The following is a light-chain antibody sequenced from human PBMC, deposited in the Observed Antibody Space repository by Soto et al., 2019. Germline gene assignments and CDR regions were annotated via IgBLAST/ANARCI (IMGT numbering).Light chain of an antibody. CDR2: GAS. CDR1: QSVSSNS. CDR3: QQYGNSPFT. Sequence: EMVLTQSPGTLSLSPGGRATLSCRASQSVSSNSLAWHQHKPGQAPRILIFGASNRATGIPDRFSGSGSGTDFTHTISRLEPEDFAVYYCQQYGNSPFTFGQGTKVEIK. V-gene: IGKV3-20*01. J-gene: IGKJ2*01.